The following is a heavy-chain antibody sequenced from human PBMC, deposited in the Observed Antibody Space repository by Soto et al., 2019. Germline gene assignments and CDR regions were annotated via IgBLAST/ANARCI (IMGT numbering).Heavy chain of an antibody. CDR1: GFTFSSYG. V-gene: IGHV3-33*01. CDR2: IWYDGSNK. J-gene: IGHJ4*02. D-gene: IGHD3-16*01. Sequence: HPGGSLRLSCAASGFTFSSYGMHWVRQAPGKGLEWVAVIWYDGSNKYYADSVKGRFTISRDNSKNTLYLQMNSLRAEDTAVYYCARDFKDTRLSYYFDYWGQGTLVTVSS. CDR3: ARDFKDTRLSYYFDY.